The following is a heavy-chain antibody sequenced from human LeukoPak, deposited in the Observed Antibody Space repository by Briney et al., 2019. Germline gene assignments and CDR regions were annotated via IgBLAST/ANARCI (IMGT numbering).Heavy chain of an antibody. D-gene: IGHD2-2*01. CDR2: IYVGGNT. V-gene: IGHV3-66*01. J-gene: IGHJ4*02. CDR3: ARANVLVPGANHFDS. Sequence: GGSLRLSCAASGFTVSSNYMSWVRQAPGKGLDWVSVIYVGGNTYYADSVKGRFTISRDNSKNTVFFQMNSLRVEDTAVYYCARANVLVPGANHFDSWGQGTQVTVSS. CDR1: GFTVSSNY.